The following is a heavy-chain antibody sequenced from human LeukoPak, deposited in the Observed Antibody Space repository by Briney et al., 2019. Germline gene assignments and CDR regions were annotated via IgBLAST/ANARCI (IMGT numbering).Heavy chain of an antibody. J-gene: IGHJ6*02. CDR3: ARGDIAVAALYYYYGMDV. CDR2: ISSSGSTI. CDR1: GFTFSDYY. D-gene: IGHD6-13*01. V-gene: IGHV3-11*01. Sequence: GGSLRLSCAASGFTFSDYYMSWIRQAPGKGLEWVSYISSSGSTIYYADSVKGRFTISRDNAKNSLYLQMNSLRAEDTAVYYCARGDIAVAALYYYYGMDVWGQGTTVTVSS.